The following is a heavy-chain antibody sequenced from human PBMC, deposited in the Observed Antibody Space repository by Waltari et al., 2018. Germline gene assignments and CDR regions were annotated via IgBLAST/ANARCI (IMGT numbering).Heavy chain of an antibody. CDR1: GFTLSDYW. Sequence: EVQLVESGGGLVQPGGSLRLSWAATGFTLSDYWMSWVRQAPGKGPEGLAKIKEDGGGEYYVDSVRGRFTISRDNAKNSLYLQMNSLRPEDTAVYYCARDQWFGFDIWGQGTMVTVSS. D-gene: IGHD3-22*01. V-gene: IGHV3-7*01. J-gene: IGHJ3*02. CDR2: IKEDGGGE. CDR3: ARDQWFGFDI.